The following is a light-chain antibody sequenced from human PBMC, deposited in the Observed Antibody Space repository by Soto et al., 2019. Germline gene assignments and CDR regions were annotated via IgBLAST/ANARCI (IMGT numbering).Light chain of an antibody. CDR1: RGIGNA. V-gene: IGKV1-13*02. Sequence: GDRDSITCRPSRGIGNALAWYQQKPGTVPKLLIHSASTLQSGVPSRFSGSGSGTEFTLTISSLQPDDFATYYCQQYNSYWTFGQGTKVDI. CDR2: SAS. J-gene: IGKJ1*01. CDR3: QQYNSYWT.